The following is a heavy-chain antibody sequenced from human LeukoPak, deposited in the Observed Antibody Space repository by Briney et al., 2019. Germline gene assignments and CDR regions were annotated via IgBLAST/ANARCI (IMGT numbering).Heavy chain of an antibody. Sequence: GGSLRLSCAASGFTFSSYSMNWVRQAPGKGLEWVSSISSSSSYIYYADSVKGRFTISRDNAKNSLYLQMNSLRAEDTAVYYCARHIEYSSSSRDYWGHGTLVTVSS. CDR2: ISSSSSYI. J-gene: IGHJ4*01. V-gene: IGHV3-21*01. CDR3: ARHIEYSSSSRDY. D-gene: IGHD6-6*01. CDR1: GFTFSSYS.